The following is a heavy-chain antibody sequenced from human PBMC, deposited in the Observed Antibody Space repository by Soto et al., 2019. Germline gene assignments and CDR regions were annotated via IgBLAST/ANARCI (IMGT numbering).Heavy chain of an antibody. Sequence: QITLKESGPTLVKPTQTLTLTCTFSGFSLSTSGVGVGWIRQPPGKALEWLALIYWDDDKRYSPSLKSRLTNTKDTSKNQVALTMTNMDPVDTATYYCAHRPPYYGDYDERFDYWGQGPLVTVSS. CDR2: IYWDDDK. V-gene: IGHV2-5*02. CDR3: AHRPPYYGDYDERFDY. J-gene: IGHJ4*02. CDR1: GFSLSTSGVG. D-gene: IGHD4-17*01.